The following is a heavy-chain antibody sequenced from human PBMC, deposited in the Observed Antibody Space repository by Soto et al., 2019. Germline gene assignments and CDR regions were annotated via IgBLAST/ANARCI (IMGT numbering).Heavy chain of an antibody. Sequence: QVQLVQSGAEVKKPGASVKLSCQASGYIFTTYYIHWVRQAPGQGLEWMGIINPNGGSTSSAQKFQGRVPXXSXTXXSTVYMEVSSLRFEDTAVYYCSRAPFASGSGWYDYWGQGSLVTVSS. CDR3: SRAPFASGSGWYDY. V-gene: IGHV1-46*03. CDR1: GYIFTTYY. D-gene: IGHD6-19*01. J-gene: IGHJ4*02. CDR2: INPNGGST.